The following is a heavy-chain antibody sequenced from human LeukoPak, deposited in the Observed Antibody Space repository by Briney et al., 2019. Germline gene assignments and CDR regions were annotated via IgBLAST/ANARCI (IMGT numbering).Heavy chain of an antibody. V-gene: IGHV3-30*04. CDR3: ARLHDTFTGYYYYGLDV. D-gene: IGHD3-9*01. CDR1: GFTFSSYA. CDR2: ISYDGSNK. Sequence: RSLRLSCAASGFTFSSYAMHWVRQAPGKGLEWVAVISYDGSNKYHAYAESVKGRFTISRDNSKNTLDLQMNSLRTEDTAVYYCARLHDTFTGYYYYGLDVWGQGTLVTVSS. J-gene: IGHJ6*02.